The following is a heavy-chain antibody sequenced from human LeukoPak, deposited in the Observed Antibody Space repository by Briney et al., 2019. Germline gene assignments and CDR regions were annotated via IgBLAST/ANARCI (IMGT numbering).Heavy chain of an antibody. CDR2: IIPILGIA. D-gene: IGHD2-2*01. V-gene: IGHV1-69*02. CDR1: GGTFSSYT. CDR3: ARGLCSSTSCYLSWFDP. Sequence: SVKVSCKGSGGTFSSYTISWLRQAPGQGLEWMGRIIPILGIANYAQKFQGRVTITADKSTSTAYMEPSSLRSEDTAVYYCARGLCSSTSCYLSWFDPWGQGTLVTVSS. J-gene: IGHJ5*02.